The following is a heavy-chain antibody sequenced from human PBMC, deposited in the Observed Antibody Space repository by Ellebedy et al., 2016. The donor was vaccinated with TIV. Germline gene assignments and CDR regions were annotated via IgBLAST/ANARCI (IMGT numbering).Heavy chain of an antibody. CDR1: GYTFTGYY. V-gene: IGHV1-2*02. Sequence: ASVKVSCXASGYTFTGYYMHWVRQAPGQGLEWMGWINPNSGGTNYAQKFQGRVTMTRDTSISTAYMELSRLRSDDTAVYYCARGLDSWSNWFDPWGQGTLVTVSS. J-gene: IGHJ5*02. CDR3: ARGLDSWSNWFDP. D-gene: IGHD6-13*01. CDR2: INPNSGGT.